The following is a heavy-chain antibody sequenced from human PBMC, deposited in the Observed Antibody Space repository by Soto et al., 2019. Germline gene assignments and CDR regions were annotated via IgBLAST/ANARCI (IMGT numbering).Heavy chain of an antibody. CDR1: GGSISSGGYY. J-gene: IGHJ4*02. CDR2: IYYSGST. D-gene: IGHD2-15*01. V-gene: IGHV4-31*03. Sequence: QVQLQESGPGLVKPSQTLSLTCTVSGGSISSGGYYWSWIRQHPGKGLEWIGYIYYSGSTYYNPSLTSRVTISVDTSKNQFSLKLSSVTAADTAVYYCARGDCSGGSCYCDYWGQGTLVTVSS. CDR3: ARGDCSGGSCYCDY.